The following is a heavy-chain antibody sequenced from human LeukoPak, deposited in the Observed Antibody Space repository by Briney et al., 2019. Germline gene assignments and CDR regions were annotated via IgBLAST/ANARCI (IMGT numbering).Heavy chain of an antibody. CDR3: ARDGDYDILTGSFDY. D-gene: IGHD3-9*01. V-gene: IGHV1-69*01. Sequence: GASVKVSCKASGGTFSSYAISWVRQAPGQGLEWMGGIIPIFGTANYAQKFQGRVTTTADESTSTAYMELSSLRSEDTAVYYCARDGDYDILTGSFDYWGQGTLVTVSS. J-gene: IGHJ4*02. CDR1: GGTFSSYA. CDR2: IIPIFGTA.